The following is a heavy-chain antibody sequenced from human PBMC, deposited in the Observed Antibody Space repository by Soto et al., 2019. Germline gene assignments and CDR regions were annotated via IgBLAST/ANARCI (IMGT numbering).Heavy chain of an antibody. V-gene: IGHV3-30-3*01. CDR2: ISYDGSNK. D-gene: IGHD2-21*02. CDR3: ARDRCGGVCYTALNWFDP. Sequence: QVQLVESGGGVVQPGRSLRLSCAASGFTFSSYAMHWVRQARGKGLEWVAVISYDGSNKYYADSVKGRFTISRDNSKNTLYLQMNSLRAEDTAVYYCARDRCGGVCYTALNWFDPWGQGTLVTVSS. J-gene: IGHJ5*02. CDR1: GFTFSSYA.